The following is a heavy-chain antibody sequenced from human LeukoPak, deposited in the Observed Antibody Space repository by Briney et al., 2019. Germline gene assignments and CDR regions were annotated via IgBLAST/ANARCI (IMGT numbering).Heavy chain of an antibody. J-gene: IGHJ4*02. CDR2: IYYSGST. V-gene: IGHV4-59*01. CDR3: ARAKGSDDFWSGYGYYFDY. D-gene: IGHD3-3*01. CDR1: GFTFSSYA. Sequence: GSLRLSCAASGFTFSSYAMSWVRQPPGKGLEWIGYIYYSGSTNYNPSLKSRVTISVDTSKNQFSLKLSSVTAADTAVYYCARAKGSDDFWSGYGYYFDYWGQGTLVTVSS.